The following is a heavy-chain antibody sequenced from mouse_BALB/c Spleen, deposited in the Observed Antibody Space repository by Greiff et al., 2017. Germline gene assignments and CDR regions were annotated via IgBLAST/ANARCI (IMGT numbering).Heavy chain of an antibody. CDR2: IAPGSGST. J-gene: IGHJ2*01. CDR3: ARFLDSSGYPFDY. D-gene: IGHD3-2*01. CDR1: GYTFTSYW. Sequence: DLVKPGASVKLSCKASGYTFTSYWINWIKQRPGQGLEWIGRIAPGSGSTYYNEMFKGKATLTVDTSSSTAYIQLSSLSSEDSAVYFCARFLDSSGYPFDYWGQGTTLTVSS. V-gene: IGHV1S41*01.